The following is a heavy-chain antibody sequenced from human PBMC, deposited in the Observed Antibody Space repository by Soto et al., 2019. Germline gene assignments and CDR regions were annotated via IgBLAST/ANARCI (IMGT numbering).Heavy chain of an antibody. CDR1: GYIFSANY. J-gene: IGHJ6*02. CDR3: ARDIRTTVRYYYYGMDV. V-gene: IGHV1-18*01. CDR2: INPHSGAT. D-gene: IGHD4-4*01. Sequence: ASVKVSCKASGYIFSANYIHWVRQAPGQGLEWLGWINPHSGATNYAQKLQGRVTMTTDTSTSTAYMGLRSLRSDDTAVYYCARDIRTTVRYYYYGMDVWGQGTTVTVSS.